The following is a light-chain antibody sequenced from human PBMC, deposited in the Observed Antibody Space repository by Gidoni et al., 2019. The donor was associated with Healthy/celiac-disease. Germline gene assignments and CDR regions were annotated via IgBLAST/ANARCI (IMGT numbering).Light chain of an antibody. CDR2: EVR. CDR3: CSYAGSSTVV. J-gene: IGLJ2*01. V-gene: IGLV2-23*02. Sequence: QSALTQPASVSGSTGQSIPIPCTGTSSDVGSYNLVSWYQQHPGKAPKLIIYEVRKRPSGVSNRFSGSKSGNTASLTISGLQADDEADYYCCSYAGSSTVVFGGGTKLTVL. CDR1: SSDVGSYNL.